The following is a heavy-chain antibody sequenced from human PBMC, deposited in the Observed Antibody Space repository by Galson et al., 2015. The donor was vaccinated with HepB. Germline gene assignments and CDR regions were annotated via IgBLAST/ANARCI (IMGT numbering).Heavy chain of an antibody. CDR3: ARGYSSSFQFDY. D-gene: IGHD6-6*01. Sequence: SVKVSCKASGGTFSSYAISWVRQAPGQGLEWIGGIIPIFGTANYAQKFQGRVTITADKSTSTAYMELSSLRSEDTAVYYCARGYSSSFQFDYWGQGTLVTVSS. CDR2: IIPIFGTA. V-gene: IGHV1-69*06. J-gene: IGHJ4*02. CDR1: GGTFSSYA.